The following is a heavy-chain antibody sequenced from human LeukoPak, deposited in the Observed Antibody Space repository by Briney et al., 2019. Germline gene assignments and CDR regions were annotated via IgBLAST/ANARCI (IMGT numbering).Heavy chain of an antibody. V-gene: IGHV1-69*13. CDR2: IIPILGTA. CDR3: ARDRYCSSTSCYSGDYGMDV. CDR1: GGTFSSDA. J-gene: IGHJ6*04. D-gene: IGHD2-2*01. Sequence: ASVKVSCKASGGTFSSDAISWVRQAPGQGLEWMGGIIPILGTANYAQKFQGRVTITADESTSTAYMELSSLRSEDTAVYYCARDRYCSSTSCYSGDYGMDVWGKGTTVTVSS.